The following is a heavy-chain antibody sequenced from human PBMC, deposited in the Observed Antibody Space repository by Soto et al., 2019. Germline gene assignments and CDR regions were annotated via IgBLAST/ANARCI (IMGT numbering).Heavy chain of an antibody. J-gene: IGHJ4*02. CDR2: IYYSGST. Sequence: SETLSLTCTVSGGSISSSSYYWGWIRQPPGKGLEWIGSIYYSGSTYYNPSLKSRVTISVDTSKNQFSLKLSSVTAADTAVYYCARHGYCSGGSCYSPPMDFDYWGQGTLVTVS. D-gene: IGHD2-15*01. V-gene: IGHV4-39*01. CDR1: GGSISSSSYY. CDR3: ARHGYCSGGSCYSPPMDFDY.